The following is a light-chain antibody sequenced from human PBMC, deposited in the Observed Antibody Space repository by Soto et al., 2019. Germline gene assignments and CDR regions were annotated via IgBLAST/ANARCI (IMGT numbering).Light chain of an antibody. J-gene: IGKJ1*01. CDR1: QGVATT. CDR3: QQYNNWPTWT. CDR2: GAS. V-gene: IGKV3-15*01. Sequence: EIVMTQSPASLSVSPGESVTLSCRVSQGVATTLAWYQQKPCQAHRLLIYGASTRATGIPARFSGSGSGTEFTLTISSLQSEDFAVYYCQQYNNWPTWTFGQGTKVDIK.